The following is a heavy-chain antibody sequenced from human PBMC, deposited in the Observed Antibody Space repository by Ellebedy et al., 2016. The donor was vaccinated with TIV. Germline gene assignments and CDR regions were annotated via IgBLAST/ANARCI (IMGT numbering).Heavy chain of an antibody. V-gene: IGHV1-46*01. D-gene: IGHD6-19*01. CDR2: INPSGGST. Sequence: ASVKVSCKASGYTFTSYYMHWVRQAPGQGLEWMGIINPSGGSTSYAQKFQGRVTMTRDTSISPAYMELSRLRSGDTALYYCARGASSGWYGMDVWGQGTTVTVSS. CDR1: GYTFTSYY. J-gene: IGHJ6*02. CDR3: ARGASSGWYGMDV.